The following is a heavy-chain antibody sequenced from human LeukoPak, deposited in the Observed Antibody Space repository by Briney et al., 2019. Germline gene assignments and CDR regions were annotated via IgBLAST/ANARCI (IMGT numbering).Heavy chain of an antibody. J-gene: IGHJ5*02. CDR3: ARDPLITYYYDSSGNHADWFDP. CDR1: GCIFSSYS. V-gene: IGHV3-21*01. D-gene: IGHD3-22*01. CDR2: IISSSSYI. Sequence: GGSLRLSCAASGCIFSSYSMNWVRQAPGKGLEGVSSIISSSSYIYYADSVKGRFTISRDNAKNSLYLQMNSLRAEDTAVYYCARDPLITYYYDSSGNHADWFDPWGQGTLVTVSS.